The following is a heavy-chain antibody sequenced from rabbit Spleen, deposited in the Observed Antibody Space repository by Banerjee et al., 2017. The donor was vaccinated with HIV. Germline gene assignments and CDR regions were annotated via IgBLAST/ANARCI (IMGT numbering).Heavy chain of an antibody. Sequence: QSLEESGGGLVQPEGSLTLTCTASGFTFSSSYYMCWVRQAPGKGLEWIACIYTGSSGATYYASWAKGRFTLSKTSSTTVTLQMTSLTVADTATYFCVRDPYMFSNLNLWGPGTLVTVS. D-gene: IGHD1-1*01. J-gene: IGHJ4*01. CDR2: IYTGSSGAT. CDR3: VRDPYMFSNLNL. CDR1: GFTFSSSYY. V-gene: IGHV1S40*01.